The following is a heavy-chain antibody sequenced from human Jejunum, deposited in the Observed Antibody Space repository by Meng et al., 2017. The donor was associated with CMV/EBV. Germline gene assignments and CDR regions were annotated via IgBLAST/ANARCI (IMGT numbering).Heavy chain of an antibody. CDR2: ISNSGEGI. D-gene: IGHD5-12*01. CDR1: GFTFSSYA. J-gene: IGHJ4*02. CDR3: AKASQANSGYDSDS. V-gene: IGHV3-23*01. Sequence: ASGFTFSSYAMNWVRQAPGKGLDWVSVISNSGEGIYYADSVKGRFTISRDNSKNTLFLQMNSLRAEDTALYYCAKASQANSGYDSDSWGQGTLVTVSS.